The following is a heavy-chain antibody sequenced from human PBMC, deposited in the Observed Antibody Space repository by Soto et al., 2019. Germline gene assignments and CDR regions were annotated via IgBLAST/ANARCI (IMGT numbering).Heavy chain of an antibody. CDR2: INAGNGNT. J-gene: IGHJ5*02. CDR3: ARGKYYDYVWGSYHWFDP. Sequence: QVQLVQSGAEEKKPGASVKVSCKASGYTFTSYAMHWVRQAPGQRLEWMGWINAGNGNTKYSQKFQGRVTITRDTSASTAYMELSSLRSEDTAVYYCARGKYYDYVWGSYHWFDPWGQGTLVTVSS. D-gene: IGHD3-16*02. V-gene: IGHV1-3*05. CDR1: GYTFTSYA.